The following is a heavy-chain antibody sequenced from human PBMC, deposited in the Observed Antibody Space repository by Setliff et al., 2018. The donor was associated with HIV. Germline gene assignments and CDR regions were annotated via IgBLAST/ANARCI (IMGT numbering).Heavy chain of an antibody. Sequence: VASVKVSCKASGYTFTSYYMHWVRQAPGQGLEWMGIINPSGGSTSYAQKFQGRVTMTRDTSTSTVYMELSSLRSEDTAVYYCARVNGGSYYGVYFDYWGQGTLVTVSS. CDR2: INPSGGST. D-gene: IGHD1-26*01. CDR1: GYTFTSYY. CDR3: ARVNGGSYYGVYFDY. V-gene: IGHV1-46*01. J-gene: IGHJ4*02.